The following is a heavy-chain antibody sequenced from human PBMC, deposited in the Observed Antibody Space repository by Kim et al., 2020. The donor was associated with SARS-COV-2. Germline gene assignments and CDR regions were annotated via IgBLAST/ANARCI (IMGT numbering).Heavy chain of an antibody. V-gene: IGHV4-4*09. D-gene: IGHD3-10*01. CDR3: ARNRKVRGKNYGMDV. J-gene: IGHJ6*02. Sequence: PTLKSRVTISGDTSKNQFSPKRSAVTAADTAVYYCARNRKVRGKNYGMDVWGQGTTVTVSS.